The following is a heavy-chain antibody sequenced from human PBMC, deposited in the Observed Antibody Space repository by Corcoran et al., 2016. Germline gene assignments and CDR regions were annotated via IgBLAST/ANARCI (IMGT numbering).Heavy chain of an antibody. CDR3: TTDMEYYYDSSDACDI. D-gene: IGHD3-22*01. J-gene: IGHJ3*02. CDR2: IKSKTDGGTT. V-gene: IGHV3-15*07. Sequence: EVQLVESGGGLVKPGGSLRLSCAASGFTFSNAWMNWVRQAPGKGLEWVGRIKSKTDGGTTDYAEPLKGRFTISRDDSTNTLYLQMNSLKTEDTSVYYCTTDMEYYYDSSDACDIWGQGTMVTVSS. CDR1: GFTFSNAW.